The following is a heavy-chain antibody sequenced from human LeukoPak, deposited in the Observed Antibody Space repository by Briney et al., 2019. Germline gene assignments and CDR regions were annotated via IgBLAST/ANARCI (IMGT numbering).Heavy chain of an antibody. Sequence: SETLSLICTVSGGSISSGDYYWSWIRQPPGKGLEWIGYIYYSGSTYYNPSLKSRVTISVDTSKNQFSLKLSSVTAADTAVYYCARMVRGVIILDYWGQGTLVTVSS. J-gene: IGHJ4*02. V-gene: IGHV4-30-4*08. CDR1: GGSISSGDYY. CDR2: IYYSGST. D-gene: IGHD3-10*01. CDR3: ARMVRGVIILDY.